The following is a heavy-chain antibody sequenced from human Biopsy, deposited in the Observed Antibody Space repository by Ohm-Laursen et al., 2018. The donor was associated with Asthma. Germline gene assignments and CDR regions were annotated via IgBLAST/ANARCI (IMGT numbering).Heavy chain of an antibody. CDR1: GYNFISFA. CDR3: ARMYYDFLTGQVKDVFGV. Sequence: ASVKVSCKASGYNFISFAIHWVRQAPGQRLEWMGWVNTGNGDTKYSQKFQGRVNITRDTSASTAYMELRSLRSEDTATYYCARMYYDFLTGQVKDVFGVWGQGTMVTVSS. J-gene: IGHJ3*01. D-gene: IGHD3-9*01. CDR2: VNTGNGDT. V-gene: IGHV1-3*04.